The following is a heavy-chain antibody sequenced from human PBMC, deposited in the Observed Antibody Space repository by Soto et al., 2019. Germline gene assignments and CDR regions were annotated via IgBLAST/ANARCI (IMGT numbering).Heavy chain of an antibody. V-gene: IGHV4-34*01. Sequence: SETLSLTCAVYGGSFSGYYWSWIRQPPGKGLEWIGEINHSGSTNYNPSLKSRVTISVGTSKNQFSLKLSSVTAADTAVYYCARGGITIFGVVIPQYSWFDPWGQGTLVTVSS. CDR2: INHSGST. CDR3: ARGGITIFGVVIPQYSWFDP. J-gene: IGHJ5*02. D-gene: IGHD3-3*01. CDR1: GGSFSGYY.